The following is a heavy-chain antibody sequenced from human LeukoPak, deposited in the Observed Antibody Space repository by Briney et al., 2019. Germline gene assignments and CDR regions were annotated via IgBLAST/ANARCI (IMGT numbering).Heavy chain of an antibody. Sequence: GGSLRLSCAASGFTLSSYAMNWVRQAPGKGLEWVSGISGSGDNTNYADSVKGRFTISRDNSKNTLYLQMNSLRAEDTAVYYCARGQTYYCDMDVWGQGTTVTVSS. V-gene: IGHV3-23*01. CDR3: ARGQTYYCDMDV. CDR2: ISGSGDNT. CDR1: GFTLSSYA. J-gene: IGHJ6*02.